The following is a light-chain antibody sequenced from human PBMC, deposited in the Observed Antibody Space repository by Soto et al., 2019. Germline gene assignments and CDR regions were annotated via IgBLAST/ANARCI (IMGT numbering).Light chain of an antibody. CDR3: QQYNSYST. V-gene: IGKV1-5*01. CDR2: XXX. J-gene: IGKJ1*01. Sequence: DIQLTQSPSTLSASVRDRVTITCGAIHSISXLLAXYXXXXXXAXXLXIXXXXXXXIGVSSRFSGSGSGTEFTLTISSLQPDDFATYYCQQYNSYSTFGQGTKVE. CDR1: HSISXL.